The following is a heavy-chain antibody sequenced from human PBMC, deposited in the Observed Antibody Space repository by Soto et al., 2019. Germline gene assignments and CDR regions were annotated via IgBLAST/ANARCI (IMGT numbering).Heavy chain of an antibody. CDR3: ARPRYYYYYMNV. Sequence: EVQLVESGGGLVQPGGSLRLSCAASGFTVSSNYMSWVRQAPGKGLEWVPVIYSGGSTYYADSVKGRFTISRDNSKNTLYLQRNSLRAEDTAVYYCARPRYYYYYMNVWGKGTTVTVSS. CDR2: IYSGGST. V-gene: IGHV3-66*04. J-gene: IGHJ6*03. CDR1: GFTVSSNY.